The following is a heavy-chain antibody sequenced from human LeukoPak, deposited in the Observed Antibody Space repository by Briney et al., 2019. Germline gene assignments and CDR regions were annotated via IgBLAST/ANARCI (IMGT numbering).Heavy chain of an antibody. D-gene: IGHD3-10*01. V-gene: IGHV3-7*01. CDR3: ARGGFSRGDY. CDR1: GFTFSSHW. Sequence: PGGSLRLSCAASGFTFSSHWMTWVRQAPGKGLEWVANIKGDGTEEYYVDSVKGRFTISRDNAKNSLYLQMNSLRTEDTAVYYCARGGFSRGDYWGQGTLVTVSS. J-gene: IGHJ4*02. CDR2: IKGDGTEE.